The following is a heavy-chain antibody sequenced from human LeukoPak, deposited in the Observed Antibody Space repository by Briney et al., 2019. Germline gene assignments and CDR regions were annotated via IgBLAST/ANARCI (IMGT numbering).Heavy chain of an antibody. Sequence: GGSLRLSCAASGFTFSSYSMHWVRQAPGKGLEWVSSISSSSSYIYYADSVKGRFTISRDNAKNSLYLQMNSLRAEDTAVYYCARGGRGYSGYDQSYWGQGTLVTVSS. V-gene: IGHV3-21*01. J-gene: IGHJ4*02. CDR1: GFTFSSYS. CDR2: ISSSSSYI. D-gene: IGHD5-12*01. CDR3: ARGGRGYSGYDQSY.